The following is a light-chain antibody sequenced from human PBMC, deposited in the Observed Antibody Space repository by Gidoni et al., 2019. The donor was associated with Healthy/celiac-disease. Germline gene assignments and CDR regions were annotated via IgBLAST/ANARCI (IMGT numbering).Light chain of an antibody. CDR2: WAS. CDR1: QSVLYSSNNKNY. V-gene: IGKV4-1*01. Sequence: DIVMTQSPDSLAVSLGERATINCKSSQSVLYSSNNKNYLAWYQQKPGQPPKLLIYWASTRESGVPDRFSGSGSGTEFTLTISSLQAEDVAVYYCQKYYSRSWTFGQGTKVEIK. J-gene: IGKJ1*01. CDR3: QKYYSRSWT.